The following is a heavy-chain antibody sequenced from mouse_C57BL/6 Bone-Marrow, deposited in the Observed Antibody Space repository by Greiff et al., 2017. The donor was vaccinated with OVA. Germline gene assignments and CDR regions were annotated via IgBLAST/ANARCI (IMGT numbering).Heavy chain of an antibody. CDR3: ARSGGLRRLGAMDY. V-gene: IGHV1-61*01. CDR1: GYTFTSYW. D-gene: IGHD1-2*01. Sequence: VQLQQPGAELVRPGSSVKLSCKASGYTFTSYWMDWVKQRPGQGLEWIGNIYPSDSETHYNQKFKDKATLTVDKSSSTAYMQLSSLTSEDSAVYYCARSGGLRRLGAMDYWGQGTSVTVSS. J-gene: IGHJ4*01. CDR2: IYPSDSET.